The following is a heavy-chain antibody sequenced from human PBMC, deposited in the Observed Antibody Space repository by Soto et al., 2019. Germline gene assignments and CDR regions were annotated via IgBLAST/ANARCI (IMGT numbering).Heavy chain of an antibody. CDR2: IYYSGST. J-gene: IGHJ4*02. CDR1: GGSISSGGYY. V-gene: IGHV4-31*03. Sequence: QVQLQESGPGLVKPSQTLSLTCTVSGGSISSGGYYWSWIRQHPGKGLEWIGYIYYSGSTYYNPSLKSRVTITVDTATNQFSLKLSAVTAADTAVYYCARYFQDGVVIWGQGTLVTVSS. D-gene: IGHD3-3*01. CDR3: ARYFQDGVVI.